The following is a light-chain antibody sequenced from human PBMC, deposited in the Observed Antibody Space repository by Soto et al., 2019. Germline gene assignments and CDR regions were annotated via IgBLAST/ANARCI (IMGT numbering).Light chain of an antibody. J-gene: IGLJ3*02. CDR3: ATWDDSLSGWV. Sequence: QSVLTQPPSVSGAPGQRVTLSCTGNSSNLGAGYDVYWYQHLPGTTPKLLVFSYNQRPSGVPDRFSGSKSGSSASLAISGLRSEDEADYYCATWDDSLSGWVFGGGTKLTVL. CDR1: SSNLGAGYD. V-gene: IGLV1-47*02. CDR2: SYN.